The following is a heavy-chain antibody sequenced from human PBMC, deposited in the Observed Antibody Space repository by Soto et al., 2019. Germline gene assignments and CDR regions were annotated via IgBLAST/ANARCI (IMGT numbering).Heavy chain of an antibody. Sequence: GGSLRLSCAACGLTFSSYGMHWVRQAPGKGLEWVAVISYDGSTKYYADSVKGRFTISRDNSKNTLYLQMNSLRAEDTAVYYCARTIAQWLVRGEADYWGQGTLVTVSS. D-gene: IGHD6-19*01. CDR2: ISYDGSTK. V-gene: IGHV3-30*03. J-gene: IGHJ4*02. CDR3: ARTIAQWLVRGEADY. CDR1: GLTFSSYG.